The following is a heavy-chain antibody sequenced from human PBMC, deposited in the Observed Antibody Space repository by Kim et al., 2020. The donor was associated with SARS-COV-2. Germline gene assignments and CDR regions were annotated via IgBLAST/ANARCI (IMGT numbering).Heavy chain of an antibody. CDR1: GFRFDDYA. J-gene: IGHJ6*02. D-gene: IGHD3-16*01. Sequence: GGSLRLSCAASGFRFDDYALHWVRQPPGKGLEWVSGISWNGDNRGYADSVMGRFTISRDNAKNSLYLQMNELRPDDTALYYCARSGDGTYAQVAYYYGLDVWSRGTTVTVSS. CDR3: ARSGDGTYAQVAYYYGLDV. CDR2: ISWNGDNR. V-gene: IGHV3-9*01.